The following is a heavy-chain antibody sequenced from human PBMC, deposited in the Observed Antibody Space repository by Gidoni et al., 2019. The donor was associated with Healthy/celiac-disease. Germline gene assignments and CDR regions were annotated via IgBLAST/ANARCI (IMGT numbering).Heavy chain of an antibody. D-gene: IGHD6-19*01. Sequence: EVRLVESGVGLVKPGGSLRLSCAASGFTCRKACMRCVRQVPGTGLEWVGRIKSKTDGGTTDYAAPVKGRFTISRDDSKNTQYLQINSLKTEDTAVYYCTTDRDEYSSGPRVDYWGQGTLVTVSS. CDR2: IKSKTDGGTT. J-gene: IGHJ4*02. V-gene: IGHV3-15*01. CDR1: GFTCRKAC. CDR3: TTDRDEYSSGPRVDY.